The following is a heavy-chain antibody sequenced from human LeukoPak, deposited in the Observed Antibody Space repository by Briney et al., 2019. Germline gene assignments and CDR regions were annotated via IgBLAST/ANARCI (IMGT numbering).Heavy chain of an antibody. V-gene: IGHV4-4*09. Sequence: SETLSLTCTVSGGSISSYYWSWIQQPPGKGLEWIGYIYTSGSTNYNPSLKSRVTISVDTSKNQFSLKLSSVTAADTAVYYCARGLRYFDWSKTTNAFDIWGQGTMVTVSS. CDR3: ARGLRYFDWSKTTNAFDI. D-gene: IGHD3-9*01. CDR2: IYTSGST. CDR1: GGSISSYY. J-gene: IGHJ3*02.